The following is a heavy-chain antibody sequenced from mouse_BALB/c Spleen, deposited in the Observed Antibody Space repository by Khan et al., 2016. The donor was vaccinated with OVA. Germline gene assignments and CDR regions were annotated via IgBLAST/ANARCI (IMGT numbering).Heavy chain of an antibody. Sequence: QVQLKESGAELVRPGASVILSCKTSGYIFTNYWIHWVKQRSGQGLEWIGRIYPGTNNTYYNENFKGKATLTADKSSSTAYLQLSSLKSEDTSVYFGARYDDGYLFTYGGQGSLVTVSA. D-gene: IGHD2-3*01. CDR3: ARYDDGYLFTY. CDR2: IYPGTNNT. CDR1: GYIFTNYW. J-gene: IGHJ3*01. V-gene: IGHV1-76*01.